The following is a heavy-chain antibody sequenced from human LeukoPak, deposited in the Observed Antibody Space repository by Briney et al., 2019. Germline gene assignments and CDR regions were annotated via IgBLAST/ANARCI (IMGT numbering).Heavy chain of an antibody. D-gene: IGHD2-15*01. CDR3: ARGPGYCSGGSCYSGLAEYSQH. J-gene: IGHJ1*01. Sequence: EASVKVSCKASGGTFSSYAISWVRQAPGQGLEWMGRIIPIFGTANYAQKFQGRVTITTDESTSTAYMELSSLRSEDTAVYYCARGPGYCSGGSCYSGLAEYSQHWGQGTLVTVSS. V-gene: IGHV1-69*05. CDR1: GGTFSSYA. CDR2: IIPIFGTA.